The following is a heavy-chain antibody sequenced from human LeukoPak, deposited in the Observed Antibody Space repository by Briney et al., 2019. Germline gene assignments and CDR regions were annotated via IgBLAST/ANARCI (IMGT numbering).Heavy chain of an antibody. Sequence: GESLKISCKGFGYSFTSYWIVWVRQMPGKGLEWMGIIYPGDSDTRYSPSFQGQVTFSADKSISTAYLQWSSLKASDTAMYYCARPPDYYDSSGYAYWGQGTLVTVSS. D-gene: IGHD3-22*01. V-gene: IGHV5-51*01. CDR3: ARPPDYYDSSGYAY. J-gene: IGHJ4*02. CDR2: IYPGDSDT. CDR1: GYSFTSYW.